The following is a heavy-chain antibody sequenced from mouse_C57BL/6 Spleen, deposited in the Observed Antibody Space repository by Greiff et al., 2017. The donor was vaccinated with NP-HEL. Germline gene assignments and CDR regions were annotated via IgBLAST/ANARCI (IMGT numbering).Heavy chain of an antibody. Sequence: QVQLQQPGAELVKPGASVKLSCKASGYTFTSYWMQWVKQRPGQGLEWIGEIDPSDSYTNYNQKFKGKATLTVDTSSSTAYMQLSSLTSEDSAVYYCARPYDGSSPYAMDYWGQGTSVTVSS. D-gene: IGHD1-1*01. CDR3: ARPYDGSSPYAMDY. V-gene: IGHV1-50*01. J-gene: IGHJ4*01. CDR1: GYTFTSYW. CDR2: IDPSDSYT.